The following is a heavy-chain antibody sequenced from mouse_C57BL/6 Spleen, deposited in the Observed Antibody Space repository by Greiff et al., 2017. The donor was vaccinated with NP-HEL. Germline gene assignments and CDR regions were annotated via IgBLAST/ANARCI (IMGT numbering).Heavy chain of an antibody. Sequence: QVQLQQPGAELVRPGSSVKLSCKASGYTFTSYWMHWVKQRPIQGLEWIGNIDPSDSETHYNQKFKDKATLTVDKSSSTAYMQLSSLTSEDSAVYYCARGRITTVGGYWGQGTSVTVSS. CDR2: IDPSDSET. J-gene: IGHJ4*01. D-gene: IGHD1-1*01. CDR1: GYTFTSYW. CDR3: ARGRITTVGGY. V-gene: IGHV1-52*01.